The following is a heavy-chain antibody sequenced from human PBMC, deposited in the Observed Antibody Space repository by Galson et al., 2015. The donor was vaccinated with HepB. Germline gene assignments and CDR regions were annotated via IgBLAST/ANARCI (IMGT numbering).Heavy chain of an antibody. CDR1: EFTVSGDD. Sequence: LRLSCATSEFTVSGDDMNWVRQPPGKGLEWLGYIYKSGGTNYNPSLKSRVTISIDTSKNQFSLKLSSVSAADTAVYYCARAAYGSGSWFDPWGQGAMVTVSS. V-gene: IGHV4-59*02. J-gene: IGHJ5*02. CDR3: ARAAYGSGSWFDP. CDR2: IYKSGGT. D-gene: IGHD3-10*01.